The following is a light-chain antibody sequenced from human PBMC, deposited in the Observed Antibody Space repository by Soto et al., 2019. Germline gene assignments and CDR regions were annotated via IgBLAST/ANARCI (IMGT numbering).Light chain of an antibody. V-gene: IGLV2-23*02. Sequence: QSVLTQPASVSGSPGQSITISCTGTSSDVGSYNLVSWYQQHPGKAPKLMISEVTKRPSGISARFSGSKSGNTASLTISGLQAEDESDYYCCLYAGSSTWVFGGGTKLTVL. CDR2: EVT. CDR3: CLYAGSSTWV. J-gene: IGLJ3*02. CDR1: SSDVGSYNL.